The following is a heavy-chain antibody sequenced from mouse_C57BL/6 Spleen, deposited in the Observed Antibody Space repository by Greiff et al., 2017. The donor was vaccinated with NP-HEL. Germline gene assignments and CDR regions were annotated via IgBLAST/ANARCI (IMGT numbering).Heavy chain of an antibody. CDR2: IYPRSGNT. CDR3: ARDGNYEGDGDY. D-gene: IGHD2-1*01. Sequence: QVQLQQSGAELARPGASVKLSCKASGYTFTSYGISWVKQRTGQGLEWIGEIYPRSGNTYYNEKFKGKATLTADKSSSTAYMELRSLTSEDSAVYFCARDGNYEGDGDYWGQGTTLTVSS. V-gene: IGHV1-81*01. CDR1: GYTFTSYG. J-gene: IGHJ2*01.